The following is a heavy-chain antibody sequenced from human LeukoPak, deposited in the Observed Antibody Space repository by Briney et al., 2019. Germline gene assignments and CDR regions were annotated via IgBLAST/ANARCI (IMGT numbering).Heavy chain of an antibody. CDR2: ISSSSSYI. D-gene: IGHD5-18*01. V-gene: IGHV3-21*01. CDR3: ARVLPFGIQLWLRGYYYYMDV. J-gene: IGHJ6*03. Sequence: PGGSLRLSCAASGFTFSSYSMNWVRQAPGKGLEWVSSISSSSSYIYYADSVKGRFTISRDNAKNSLYLQMNSLRAEDTAVYYCARVLPFGIQLWLRGYYYYMDVWGKGTTVTVSS. CDR1: GFTFSSYS.